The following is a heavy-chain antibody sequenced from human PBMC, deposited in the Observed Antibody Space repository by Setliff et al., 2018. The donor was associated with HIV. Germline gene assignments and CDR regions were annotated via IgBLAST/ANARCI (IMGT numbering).Heavy chain of an antibody. CDR1: GYTFTSYD. D-gene: IGHD2-2*01. CDR2: MNPNSGNT. V-gene: IGHV1-8*02. J-gene: IGHJ5*02. CDR3: ARDFGGYCSSMSCPGLFDP. Sequence: ASVKVSCKASGYTFTSYDINWVRQATGQGLEWMGWMNPNSGNTGYAQKFQGRLTMTRDTSTNPVYMELSGLRSEDPAVYYCARDFGGYCSSMSCPGLFDPWGQGTLVTVSS.